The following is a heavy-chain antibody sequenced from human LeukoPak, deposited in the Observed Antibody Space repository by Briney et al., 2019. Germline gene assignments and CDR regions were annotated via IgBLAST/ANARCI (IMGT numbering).Heavy chain of an antibody. J-gene: IGHJ4*02. D-gene: IGHD3-22*01. Sequence: PSETLSLTCTVSGGSFSSYYWSWIRQPAGKGLEWIGRIYTSGSTNYNPSLKSRVTMSVDTSKNQFSLKLSSVTAADTAVYYCARDGYYYDSSGYYEKMYYFDYRGQGTLVTVSS. V-gene: IGHV4-4*07. CDR1: GGSFSSYY. CDR2: IYTSGST. CDR3: ARDGYYYDSSGYYEKMYYFDY.